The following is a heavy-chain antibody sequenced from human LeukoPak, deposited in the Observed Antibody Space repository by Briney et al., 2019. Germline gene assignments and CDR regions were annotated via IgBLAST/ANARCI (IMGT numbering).Heavy chain of an antibody. V-gene: IGHV1-69*13. CDR3: ARVSLSGNYPIDY. D-gene: IGHD3-22*01. CDR2: ITPIFGTA. CDR1: GGTFSSYA. Sequence: SVKVSCKASGGTFSSYAISWVRQAPGQGLEWMGGITPIFGTANYAQKFQGRVTITADESTSTAYMELSSLRSEDTAVYYCARVSLSGNYPIDYWGQGTLVTVSS. J-gene: IGHJ4*02.